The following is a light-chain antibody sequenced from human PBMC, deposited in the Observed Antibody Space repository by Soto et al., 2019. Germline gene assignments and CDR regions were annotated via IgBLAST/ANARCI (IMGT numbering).Light chain of an antibody. V-gene: IGLV2-8*01. J-gene: IGLJ2*01. CDR1: SSDVGRYNY. CDR3: SAYSTSSTL. Sequence: QSALTQPPSASGSLGQSVTISCTGTSSDVGRYNYVSWYQQHPGKAPKLMIYEVTQRPSGVPDRFSGSKSGNTASLTVSGLQVEDEADYYCSAYSTSSTLFGGGTKVTVL. CDR2: EVT.